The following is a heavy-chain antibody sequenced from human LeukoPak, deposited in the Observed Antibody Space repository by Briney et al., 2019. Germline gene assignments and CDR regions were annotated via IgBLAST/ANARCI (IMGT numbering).Heavy chain of an antibody. Sequence: SETLSLTCAVYGGSFSGYYWSWIRQPPGKGLEWIGEINHSGSTNYNPSLKSRVTISVDTSKNQFSLKLSSVTAADTAVYYCARHDGYSSSWPYYYYGMDVWGQGTTVTVSS. V-gene: IGHV4-34*01. D-gene: IGHD6-13*01. CDR3: ARHDGYSSSWPYYYYGMDV. J-gene: IGHJ6*02. CDR1: GGSFSGYY. CDR2: INHSGST.